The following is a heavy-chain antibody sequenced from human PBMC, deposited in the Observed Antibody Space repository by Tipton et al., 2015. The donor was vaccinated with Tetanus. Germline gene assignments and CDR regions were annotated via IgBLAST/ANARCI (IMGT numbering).Heavy chain of an antibody. J-gene: IGHJ2*01. V-gene: IGHV6-1*01. Sequence: GLVKPSQTLSLTCDISGDSASSNDVAWSWIRQSPSRGLEWLGRTYYRSRWFHNYGLSVQSRITINSDTSKNQFSLHLNSVIPEDTAVYYCARWRHEDRFFDLWGRGTRVTVSP. CDR3: ARWRHEDRFFDL. D-gene: IGHD5-18*01. CDR2: TYYRSRWFH. CDR1: GDSASSNDVA.